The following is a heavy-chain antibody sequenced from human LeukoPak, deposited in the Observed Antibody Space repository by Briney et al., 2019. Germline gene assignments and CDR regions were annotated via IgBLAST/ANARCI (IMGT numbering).Heavy chain of an antibody. D-gene: IGHD1-1*01. CDR1: GGSISSYY. J-gene: IGHJ4*02. CDR2: IYYSGSI. V-gene: IGHV4-59*01. Sequence: SETLSLTCSVSGGSISSYYWSWIRQPPGKGLEWIGYIYYSGSINYNPSLKSRVTISVDTSKNQFSLKVSSVTAADTAVYYCARGNWYLDYWGQGTLVTVSS. CDR3: ARGNWYLDY.